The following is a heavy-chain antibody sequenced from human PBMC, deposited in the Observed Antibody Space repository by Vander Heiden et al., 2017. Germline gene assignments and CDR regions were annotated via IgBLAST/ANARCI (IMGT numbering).Heavy chain of an antibody. CDR3: ARERITGTTGAAYYGMDV. CDR1: GYTLTGYY. J-gene: IGHJ6*02. V-gene: IGHV1-2*02. Sequence: QVQLVQTGAEVKKPGASVKVPFKASGYTLTGYYMHWVRQAPGQGLEWMGWINPNSGGTNYEQKFQGRVTMTRDTSISTAYMEKSRLRSDDTAVYYCARERITGTTGAAYYGMDVWGQGTTVTVSS. CDR2: INPNSGGT. D-gene: IGHD1-7*01.